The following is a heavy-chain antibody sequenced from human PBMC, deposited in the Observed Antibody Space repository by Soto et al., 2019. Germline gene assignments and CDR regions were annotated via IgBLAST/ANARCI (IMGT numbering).Heavy chain of an antibody. CDR3: ARASADTAMFVDYYGMDV. CDR1: GGTFSSYA. D-gene: IGHD5-18*01. V-gene: IGHV1-69*06. J-gene: IGHJ6*02. CDR2: IIPIFGTA. Sequence: QVQLVQSGAEVKKPGSSVKVSCKASGGTFSSYAISWVRQAPGQGLEWMGGIIPIFGTANYAQKFQGRVTITADKSTSTAYMELSSLRLEDTAVYYCARASADTAMFVDYYGMDVWGQGTTVTVSS.